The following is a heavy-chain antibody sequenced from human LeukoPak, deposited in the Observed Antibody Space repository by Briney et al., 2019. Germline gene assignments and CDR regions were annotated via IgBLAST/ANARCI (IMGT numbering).Heavy chain of an antibody. CDR3: ARRWELPHDAFDI. D-gene: IGHD1-26*01. V-gene: IGHV4-39*07. CDR1: GGSVSSSGYY. CDR2: INHSGST. J-gene: IGHJ3*02. Sequence: PSETLSLTYTVSGGSVSSSGYYWGWVRQPPGKGLEWIGEINHSGSTNYNPSLKSRVTISVDTSKNQFSLKLSSVTAADTAVYYCARRWELPHDAFDIWGQGTMVTVSS.